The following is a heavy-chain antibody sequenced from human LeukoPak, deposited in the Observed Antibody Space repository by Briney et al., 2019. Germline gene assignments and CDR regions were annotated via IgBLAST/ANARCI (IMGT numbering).Heavy chain of an antibody. J-gene: IGHJ3*02. D-gene: IGHD6-13*01. CDR3: AKDFRKTAEGYDAFDI. V-gene: IGHV3-48*02. CDR1: GFTFSSYT. CDR2: IGTSSTTI. Sequence: PGGSLRLSCAASGFTFSSYTMNWVRQPPGKGLEWVSNIGTSSTTIYYADSVKGRFTISRDNSNNTVYLQMDSLRDEDTAVYYCAKDFRKTAEGYDAFDIWGQGTMVTVSS.